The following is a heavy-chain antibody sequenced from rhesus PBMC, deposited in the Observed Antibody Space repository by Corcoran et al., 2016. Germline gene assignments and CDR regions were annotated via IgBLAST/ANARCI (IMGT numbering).Heavy chain of an antibody. D-gene: IGHD5-24*01. V-gene: IGHV4-106*01. CDR2: IYGSGGGT. CDR3: ARSRYSGYSNPYFDY. J-gene: IGHJ4*01. CDR1: GGSISDDYY. Sequence: QVQLQESGPGLVKPSETLSLTCAVSGGSISDDYYWSWIRQPPGKGLEWIGYIYGSGGGTNYNPSLKNRVTISIDTSKNQFSLKLSSVTAADTAVYYCARSRYSGYSNPYFDYWGQGVLVTVSS.